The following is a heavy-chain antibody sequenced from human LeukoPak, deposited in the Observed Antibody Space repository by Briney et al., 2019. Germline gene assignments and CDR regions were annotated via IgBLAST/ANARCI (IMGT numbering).Heavy chain of an antibody. CDR1: GFMFTNYG. V-gene: IGHV3-30*18. D-gene: IGHD6-19*01. CDR2: ISYDGSNK. Sequence: GGSLRLSCLASGFMFTNYGMHWVRQAPGKGLEWVAVISYDGSNKYYADSVKGRFTISRDNSKNTLYLQMNGLRAGDTAVYYCAKGFDSGWYVILLNYGMDVWGQGTTVTVSS. CDR3: AKGFDSGWYVILLNYGMDV. J-gene: IGHJ6*02.